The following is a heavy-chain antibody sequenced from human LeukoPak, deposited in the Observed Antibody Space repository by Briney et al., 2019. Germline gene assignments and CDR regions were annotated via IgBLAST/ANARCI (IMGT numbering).Heavy chain of an antibody. D-gene: IGHD6-6*01. CDR2: IYYSGST. CDR3: ARGPSIDGGEDF. Sequence: SQTLSLTCTVSGGSISSGGYYWSWIRQHPGKGLEWIGYIYYSGSTYYNPSLKSRVTISVDTSKNQFSLKLSSVTAADTAVYYCARGPSIDGGEDFWGQGTLVTVSS. V-gene: IGHV4-31*03. J-gene: IGHJ4*02. CDR1: GGSISSGGYY.